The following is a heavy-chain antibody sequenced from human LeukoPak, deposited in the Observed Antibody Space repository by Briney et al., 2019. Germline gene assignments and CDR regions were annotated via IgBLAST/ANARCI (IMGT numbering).Heavy chain of an antibody. CDR2: IYYSGST. CDR1: GGPISSYY. V-gene: IGHV4-59*01. CDR3: ARDGAIQLERRGYYYGMDV. J-gene: IGHJ6*04. D-gene: IGHD1-1*01. Sequence: SETLSLTCTVSGGPISSYYWSWIRQPPGKGLEWIGYIYYSGSTNYNPSLKSRVTISVDTSKNQFSLKLSSVTAADTAVYYCARDGAIQLERRGYYYGMDVWGKGTTVTVSS.